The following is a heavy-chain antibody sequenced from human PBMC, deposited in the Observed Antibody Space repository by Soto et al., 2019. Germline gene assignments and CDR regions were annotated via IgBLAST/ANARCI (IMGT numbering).Heavy chain of an antibody. J-gene: IGHJ3*02. D-gene: IGHD3-3*01. Sequence: QLHLVQSGAVVKKPGASVTVSCSASGYPVTAYYMHWVRQAPGRGLEWMGGINPATGAAKYTQTFQGRVTMTMDPSTSTVFMELSGLTSEDTAVFYCARGGGVGVAGSAAFDMWGQGTLVTVSS. CDR1: GYPVTAYY. CDR3: ARGGGVGVAGSAAFDM. V-gene: IGHV1-2*02. CDR2: INPATGAA.